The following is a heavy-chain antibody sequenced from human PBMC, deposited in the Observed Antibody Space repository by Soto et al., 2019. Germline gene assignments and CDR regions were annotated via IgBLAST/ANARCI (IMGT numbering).Heavy chain of an antibody. CDR3: ARVRYCSGGSCSPRFDP. V-gene: IGHV4-31*03. CDR1: GGSISSGGYY. D-gene: IGHD2-15*01. CDR2: IYYSGST. J-gene: IGHJ5*02. Sequence: QVQLQESGPGLVKPSQTLSLTCTVSGGSISSGGYYWSWIRQHPGKGLEWIGYIYYSGSTYYNPSLKSRVTLSVATSKNQLTLKLSYVTAAATAVYYCARVRYCSGGSCSPRFDPWGQGTLVTVSS.